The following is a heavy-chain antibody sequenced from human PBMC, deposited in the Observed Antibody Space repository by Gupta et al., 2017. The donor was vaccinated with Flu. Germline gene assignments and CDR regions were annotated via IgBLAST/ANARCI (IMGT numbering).Heavy chain of an antibody. CDR1: GGSISSYY. V-gene: IGHV4-59*08. D-gene: IGHD3-16*02. CDR3: ARHKGWDVGGSYRYLRYFDY. CDR2: IYYSGST. J-gene: IGHJ4*02. Sequence: QVQLQESGPGLVKPSETLSLTCTVSGGSISSYYWSWIRQPPGKGLEWIGYIYYSGSTNYNPPLKSRVAISVDTSKNQFSLKRSSVTAADTAVYYCARHKGWDVGGSYRYLRYFDYWGQGTLVTVSS.